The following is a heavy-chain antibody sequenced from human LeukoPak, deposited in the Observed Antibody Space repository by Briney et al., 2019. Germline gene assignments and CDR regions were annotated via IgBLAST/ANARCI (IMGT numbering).Heavy chain of an antibody. V-gene: IGHV4-59*01. D-gene: IGHD4-17*01. CDR1: GGSIRSYY. CDR3: ARTGSTVTMLYPFDH. Sequence: SETLSLTCTVSGGSIRSYYWSWIRQPPGKGLEWIGYIYYSGSTNYNPSLKGRVSISVDTSKNQFSLKLSSVTAADTAVYYCARTGSTVTMLYPFDHWGQGTLVTVSS. CDR2: IYYSGST. J-gene: IGHJ4*02.